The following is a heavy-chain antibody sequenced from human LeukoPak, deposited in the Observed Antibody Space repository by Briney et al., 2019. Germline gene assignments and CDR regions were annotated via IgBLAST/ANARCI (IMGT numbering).Heavy chain of an antibody. V-gene: IGHV5-51*01. Sequence: GESLKISCKGSGYSFTNYWIGWVRQTPGKGLEWMGIIYPGDSDTRYSPSFQGQVTISSDKSISTAYLQWSSLKASDSAIYYCARHRPPSGTYNAAFDYWGQGTLLTVSS. CDR1: GYSFTNYW. D-gene: IGHD1-26*01. CDR3: ARHRPPSGTYNAAFDY. J-gene: IGHJ4*02. CDR2: IYPGDSDT.